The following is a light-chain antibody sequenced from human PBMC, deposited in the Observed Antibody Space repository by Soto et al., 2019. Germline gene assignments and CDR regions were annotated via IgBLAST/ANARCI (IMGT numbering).Light chain of an antibody. J-gene: IGLJ1*01. CDR3: GSWDSSLSAYV. CDR2: DDN. Sequence: QAVLTQPPSVSAAPGQKATISCSGSSSNIGGNSVSWYQQLPGTAPKLLIYDDNKRPSGIPDRFSGYKSGTSATLGITGFQTGDEADYYCGSWDSSLSAYVFGTGTKVTVL. V-gene: IGLV1-51*01. CDR1: SSNIGGNS.